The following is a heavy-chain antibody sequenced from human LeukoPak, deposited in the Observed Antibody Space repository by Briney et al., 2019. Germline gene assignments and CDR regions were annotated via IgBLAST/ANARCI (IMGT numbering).Heavy chain of an antibody. D-gene: IGHD3-3*01. CDR1: GGSISSYY. J-gene: IGHJ4*02. V-gene: IGHV4-4*07. CDR2: IYTSGST. Sequence: PSETLSLTCTVSGGSISSYYWSWIRQPAGKGLEWIGRIYTSGSTNYNPSLKSRVTMSVDTSKNQFSLKLSSVTAADAAVYYCARSPTFFGEAYCDYWGQGTLVTVSS. CDR3: ARSPTFFGEAYCDY.